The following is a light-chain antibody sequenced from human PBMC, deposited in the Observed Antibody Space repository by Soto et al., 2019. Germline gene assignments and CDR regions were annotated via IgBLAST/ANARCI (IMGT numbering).Light chain of an antibody. Sequence: DIKMTQSPSTLSASVGDRVIITCRASQNINNLLALYQQKPGKAPNLLIYKASSLESGVPSRFSGSGSGTEFTLTISSLQPDDFATYYCQQRSNSAFGQGTKVDI. CDR1: QNINNL. CDR3: QQRSNSA. CDR2: KAS. J-gene: IGKJ1*01. V-gene: IGKV1-5*03.